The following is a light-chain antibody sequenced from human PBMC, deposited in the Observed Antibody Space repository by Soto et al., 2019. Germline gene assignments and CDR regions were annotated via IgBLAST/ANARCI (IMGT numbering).Light chain of an antibody. Sequence: QSVLIQXLSVPGSPGQSVPISCTRSTSDVGGYNYVSLYQQHPGSAPTLMIYDVNQRHSGVSDRFAGSKSGNTASLTVTGLQVEDEADDDCSSYAGSNNFDVFGTGTKVTVL. J-gene: IGLJ1*01. CDR1: TSDVGGYNY. CDR2: DVN. V-gene: IGLV2-8*01. CDR3: SSYAGSNNFDV.